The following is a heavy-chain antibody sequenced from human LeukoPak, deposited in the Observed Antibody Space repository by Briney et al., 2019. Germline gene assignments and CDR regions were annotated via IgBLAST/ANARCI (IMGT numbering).Heavy chain of an antibody. CDR1: GFTFSSYA. V-gene: IGHV3-23*01. Sequence: GGSLRLSCAASGFTFSSYAMSWVRQAPGKGLEWVSAISGSGGSTYYADSVKGRFTISRDNSKNTLYLQMNSLRAEDTAVYYCAKDLQGIVVVITTPFQHWGQGTLVTVSS. CDR2: ISGSGGST. J-gene: IGHJ1*01. CDR3: AKDLQGIVVVITTPFQH. D-gene: IGHD3-22*01.